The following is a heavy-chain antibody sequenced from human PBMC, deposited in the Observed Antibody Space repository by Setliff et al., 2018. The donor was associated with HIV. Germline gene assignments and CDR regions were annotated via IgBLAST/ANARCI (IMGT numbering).Heavy chain of an antibody. Sequence: GGSLRLSCGASGFAFSSYNMNWVRQAPGKGLEWVSSISSSGSVTYSADSVKGRLTISRDNAKNSLYLQMDSLKTEDTAVYYCAKAGASTSPAHAHMDVWGQGTTVTVSS. D-gene: IGHD2-2*01. CDR1: GFAFSSYN. J-gene: IGHJ6*02. CDR2: ISSSGSVT. CDR3: AKAGASTSPAHAHMDV. V-gene: IGHV3-21*06.